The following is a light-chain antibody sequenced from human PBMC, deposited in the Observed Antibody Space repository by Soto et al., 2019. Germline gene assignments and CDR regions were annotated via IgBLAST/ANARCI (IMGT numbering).Light chain of an antibody. CDR1: SSDVGAYNY. J-gene: IGLJ3*02. V-gene: IGLV2-8*01. CDR3: SSYAGSNNLP. CDR2: EVT. Sequence: QSALTQPPSASGSPGQSVTISCTGSSSDVGAYNYVSWYQQHPGKAPKLMIYEVTKRPSGVPDRFSGSKSGNTASLTDSGLQAEDEADYYCSSYAGSNNLPFGGGTKLTVL.